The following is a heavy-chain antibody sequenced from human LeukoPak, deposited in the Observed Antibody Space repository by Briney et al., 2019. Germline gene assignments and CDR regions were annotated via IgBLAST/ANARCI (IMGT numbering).Heavy chain of an antibody. D-gene: IGHD2-2*01. CDR1: GGSFSGYY. J-gene: IGHJ4*02. CDR2: INHSGST. CDR3: ARSGGYCSSASCYWAG. V-gene: IGHV4-34*01. Sequence: SETLSLTCAVYGGSFSGYYWSWIRQPPGKGLEWIGEINHSGSTNYNPSLKSRVAISVDTSKNQFSLKLSSVTAADTAVYYCARSGGYCSSASCYWAGWGQGTLVIVSS.